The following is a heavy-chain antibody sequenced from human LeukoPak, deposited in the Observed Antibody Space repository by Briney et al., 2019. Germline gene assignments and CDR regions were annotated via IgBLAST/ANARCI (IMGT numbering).Heavy chain of an antibody. V-gene: IGHV4-34*01. D-gene: IGHD5-12*01. CDR2: INHSGST. J-gene: IGHJ4*02. CDR1: GGSFSGYY. Sequence: PSETLSLTCAVYGGSFSGYYWSWIRQPPGKGLEWIGEINHSGSTNYNPSLKSRVTISVDTSKNQFSLKLSSVTAADTAVYYCARRGAGSGYADYWGQGPLVTVSS. CDR3: ARRGAGSGYADY.